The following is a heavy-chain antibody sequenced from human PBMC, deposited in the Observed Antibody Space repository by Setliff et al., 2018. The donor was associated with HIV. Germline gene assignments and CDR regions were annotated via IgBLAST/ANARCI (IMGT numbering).Heavy chain of an antibody. J-gene: IGHJ4*02. D-gene: IGHD1-26*01. V-gene: IGHV4-4*02. Sequence: PSETLSLTCAVSGGSIGTANWWTWIRQAPGKGLEWIGEINHSGTANYNPSLKSRVTMSLDRSKRQFSLKLTSLTAADTAVYYCAGLSDLLDYWGLGNLVTVSS. CDR2: INHSGTA. CDR3: AGLSDLLDY. CDR1: GGSIGTANW.